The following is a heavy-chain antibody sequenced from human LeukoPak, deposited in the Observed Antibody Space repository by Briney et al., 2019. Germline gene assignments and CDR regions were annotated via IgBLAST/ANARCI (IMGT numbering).Heavy chain of an antibody. CDR2: VSNNGGST. CDR3: ARVYGGNPRDAFDI. V-gene: IGHV3-64*01. Sequence: GGSLRLSCAASGFTFSSYAMHWVRQAPGKGLEYASAVSNNGGSTYYANSVKGRFTISRDNSKNTLYLQMGSLRAEDMAVYYCARVYGGNPRDAFDIWGQGTMVPVSS. D-gene: IGHD4-17*01. J-gene: IGHJ3*02. CDR1: GFTFSSYA.